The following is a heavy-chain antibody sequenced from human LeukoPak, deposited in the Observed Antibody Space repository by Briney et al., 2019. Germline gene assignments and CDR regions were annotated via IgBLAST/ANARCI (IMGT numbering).Heavy chain of an antibody. D-gene: IGHD6-19*01. CDR2: VDPEDGET. V-gene: IGHV1-69-2*01. CDR3: ATMFSSSGWYCFDY. Sequence: GASVKVSCKVSGYTFTDYYMHWVQQAPGKGLEWMGLVDPEDGETIYAEKFQGRVTITADTSTDTAYMELSSLRSEDTAVYYCATMFSSSGWYCFDYWGQGTLVTVSS. CDR1: GYTFTDYY. J-gene: IGHJ4*02.